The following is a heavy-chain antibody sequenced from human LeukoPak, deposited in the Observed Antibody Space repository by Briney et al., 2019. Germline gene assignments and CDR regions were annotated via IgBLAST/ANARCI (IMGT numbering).Heavy chain of an antibody. CDR2: INYDGTTT. CDR1: GFTFSNYW. CDR3: ARRDVFDI. J-gene: IGHJ3*02. Sequence: GSLRLSFAASGFTFSNYWMHWVRQAPGKGLVWVSRINYDGTTTGYADSVKGRFTISRDNAKNTLYLQMNSLRAEDTAVYYCARRDVFDIWGQGTMVTVSS. V-gene: IGHV3-74*01.